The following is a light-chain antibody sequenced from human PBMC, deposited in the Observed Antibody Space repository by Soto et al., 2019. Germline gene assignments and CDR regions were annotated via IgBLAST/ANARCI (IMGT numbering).Light chain of an antibody. CDR1: KLGDKY. CDR3: QAWDSGYV. CDR2: QDS. J-gene: IGLJ1*01. Sequence: YELTQPPSVSVSPGQTASITCSGDKLGDKYACWYQQKPGQSPVLVIYQDSKRPSGIPERFSGSNSGNTATLTISGTQAMDEADYYCQAWDSGYVFGTGTKLTVL. V-gene: IGLV3-1*01.